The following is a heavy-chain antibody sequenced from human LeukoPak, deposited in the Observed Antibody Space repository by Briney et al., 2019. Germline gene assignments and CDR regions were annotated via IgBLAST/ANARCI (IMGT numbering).Heavy chain of an antibody. CDR3: ARGGATVTTFYY. J-gene: IGHJ4*02. D-gene: IGHD4-17*01. Sequence: SETLSLTCTVSGGSISSSSYYWGWIRQPPGKGLEWIGSIYYSGSTYYNPSLKSRVTISVDTSKNQFSLKLSSVTAADTAVYYCARGGATVTTFYYWGQGTLVTVSS. CDR2: IYYSGST. CDR1: GGSISSSSYY. V-gene: IGHV4-39*07.